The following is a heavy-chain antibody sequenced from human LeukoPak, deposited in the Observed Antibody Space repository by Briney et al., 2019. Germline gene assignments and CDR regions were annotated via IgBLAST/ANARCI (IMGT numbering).Heavy chain of an antibody. Sequence: ASVKVSFKASGYTFTGSYMHWVRQAPGQGLEWMGWINPNSGGTKYAQKFQGRVTMTRDTSISTAYMELSRLRSDDTAVYYCARGGYQLLGAKDDYWGQGTLVTVSS. V-gene: IGHV1-2*02. CDR1: GYTFTGSY. CDR2: INPNSGGT. CDR3: ARGGYQLLGAKDDY. J-gene: IGHJ4*02. D-gene: IGHD2-2*01.